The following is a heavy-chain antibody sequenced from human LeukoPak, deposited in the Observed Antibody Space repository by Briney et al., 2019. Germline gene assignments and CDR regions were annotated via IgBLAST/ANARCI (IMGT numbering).Heavy chain of an antibody. CDR1: GFTFSSYS. CDR2: ISFDGKKT. V-gene: IGHV3-30*18. D-gene: IGHD2-15*01. Sequence: PGGSLRLSCTASGFTFSSYSIHWVRQAPGKGLEWVALISFDGKKTDYADSVKGRFTFSRDNSKNTLYLQMNSLRPEDTAVYYCAKVRVGTAHFDYWGQGTLVTVSS. CDR3: AKVRVGTAHFDY. J-gene: IGHJ4*02.